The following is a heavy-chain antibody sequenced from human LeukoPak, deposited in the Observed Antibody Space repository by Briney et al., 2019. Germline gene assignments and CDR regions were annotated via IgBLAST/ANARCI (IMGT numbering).Heavy chain of an antibody. V-gene: IGHV3-33*08. D-gene: IGHD1-26*01. CDR1: GFTFSSYS. CDR3: ARDLSGGYACDY. J-gene: IGHJ4*02. Sequence: GGSLRLSCAASGFTFSSYSMHWVRQAPGKGLEWVAVIRFDGSRQYYADSVKGRFTISRDNSKNTLFLQMNSLRAEDSAMYYCARDLSGGYACDYWGQGTQVTVSS. CDR2: IRFDGSRQ.